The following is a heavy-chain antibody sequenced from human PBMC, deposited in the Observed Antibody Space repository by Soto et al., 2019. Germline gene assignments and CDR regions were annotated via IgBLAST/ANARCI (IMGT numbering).Heavy chain of an antibody. CDR3: ASGLWTFQH. CDR2: IKQDGSEK. Sequence: SLRLSCAVSGFTFSNYWMSWVRQAPGKGLEWVANIKQDGSEKYYVDSVKGRFTISRDNAMNSLYLQMNSLGAEDTAVYFCASGLWTFQHWGQGTLVTVSS. CDR1: GFTFSNYW. D-gene: IGHD3-10*01. J-gene: IGHJ1*01. V-gene: IGHV3-7*01.